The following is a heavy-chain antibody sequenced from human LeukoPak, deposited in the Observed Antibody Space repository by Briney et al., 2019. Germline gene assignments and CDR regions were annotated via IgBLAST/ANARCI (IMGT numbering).Heavy chain of an antibody. D-gene: IGHD2-2*01. CDR2: IWYDGSNK. Sequence: PGGSLRLSCAASGFTFSSYGMHWVRQAPGKGREWVAVIWYDGSNKYYADSVKGRFTISRDNSKNTLYLQMNSLRAEDTAVYYCAKSDIVVVPAAIGYWGQGTLVTVSS. CDR3: AKSDIVVVPAAIGY. V-gene: IGHV3-33*06. J-gene: IGHJ4*02. CDR1: GFTFSSYG.